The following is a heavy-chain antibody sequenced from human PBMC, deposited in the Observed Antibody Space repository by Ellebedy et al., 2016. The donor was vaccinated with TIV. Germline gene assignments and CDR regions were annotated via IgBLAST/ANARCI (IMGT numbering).Heavy chain of an antibody. CDR1: GGTFGRYA. D-gene: IGHD1-26*01. CDR2: IIPMLDIT. Sequence: SVKVSCXASGGTFGRYAISWVRQAPGQGLEWMGRIIPMLDITNYAQNFQDRVTITANKSTTTAYMELSSLRSEDTAVYYCARDRGSSGTYYPRLGYYYYMGVWGNGTTVTVSS. J-gene: IGHJ6*03. CDR3: ARDRGSSGTYYPRLGYYYYMGV. V-gene: IGHV1-69*04.